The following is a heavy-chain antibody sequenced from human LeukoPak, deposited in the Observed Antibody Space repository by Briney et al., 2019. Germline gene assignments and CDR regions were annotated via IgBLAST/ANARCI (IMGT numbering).Heavy chain of an antibody. CDR1: GFTFRSYW. V-gene: IGHV3-7*01. J-gene: IGHJ5*02. CDR3: ARERPFDP. Sequence: GGSLRLSXAASGFTFRSYWMSWVRQAPGKGLEWVANIKQDGSEKYYVDSVKGRFTISRDNAKNSLYLQMNSLRAEDTAVYYCARERPFDPWGQGTLVTVSS. CDR2: IKQDGSEK. D-gene: IGHD1-1*01.